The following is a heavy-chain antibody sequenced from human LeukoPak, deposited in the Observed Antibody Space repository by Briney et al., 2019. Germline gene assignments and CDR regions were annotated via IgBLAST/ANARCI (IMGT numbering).Heavy chain of an antibody. CDR2: ISGSGGST. Sequence: GGSLRLSCAASGFTFSSYAMSWVRQAPGKGLEWVSAISGSGGSTYYADSVKGRFTISRDNSKNTLYLQMNSLRAEDTAVYYCAKDEWELLTTNWFDPWGQGTLVTVSS. D-gene: IGHD1-26*01. CDR1: GFTFSSYA. V-gene: IGHV3-23*01. CDR3: AKDEWELLTTNWFDP. J-gene: IGHJ5*02.